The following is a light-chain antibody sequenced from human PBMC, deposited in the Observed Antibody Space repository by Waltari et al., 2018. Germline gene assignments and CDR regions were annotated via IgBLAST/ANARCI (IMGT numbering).Light chain of an antibody. CDR3: QQLNSYPIT. CDR1: QGISSH. CDR2: GAS. J-gene: IGKJ5*01. Sequence: DIQLTQSPSFLSASVGDRVTITCRASQGISSHLAWYQKKPGKAPKLLISGASTLGSGVPSGFSGGGSGTEFTLTISSLQPEDFATYYCQQLNSYPITFGQGTRLEIK. V-gene: IGKV1-9*01.